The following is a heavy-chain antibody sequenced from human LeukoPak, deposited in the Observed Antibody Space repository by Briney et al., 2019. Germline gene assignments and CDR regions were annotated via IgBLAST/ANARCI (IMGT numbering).Heavy chain of an antibody. CDR3: AKDSSYGDYPDAFDI. J-gene: IGHJ3*02. CDR1: GFTFSSYA. Sequence: GGSLRLSCAASGFTFSSYAMSWVRQAPGKGLEWVSAISGSGGSTYYADSVRGRFTISRDNSKNTLYLQMNSLRAEDTAVYYCAKDSSYGDYPDAFDIWGQGTMVTVSS. CDR2: ISGSGGST. V-gene: IGHV3-23*01. D-gene: IGHD4-17*01.